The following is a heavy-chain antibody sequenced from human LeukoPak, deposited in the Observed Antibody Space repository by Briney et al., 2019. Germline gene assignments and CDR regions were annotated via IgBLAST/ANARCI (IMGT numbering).Heavy chain of an antibody. Sequence: GPSLRFSCLASSFTASINSMSWVRQAPGGGLEWVSVIYSGCRTYYADSVKGRFTISRDNSKNTLYLQMNSLRAEDTAVYYCASGRSGGSCYDYWGQGTLVTVSS. CDR3: ASGRSGGSCYDY. J-gene: IGHJ4*02. V-gene: IGHV3-53*01. CDR1: SFTASINS. D-gene: IGHD2-15*01. CDR2: IYSGCRT.